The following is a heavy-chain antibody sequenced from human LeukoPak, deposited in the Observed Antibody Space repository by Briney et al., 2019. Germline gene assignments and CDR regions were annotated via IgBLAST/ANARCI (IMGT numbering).Heavy chain of an antibody. CDR3: ARDGGSVGTTAVSFDY. Sequence: GGPLRLSCAASGFTFSFYSMNWVRQAPGKGLEWLSSLSGTTTYIYYADSVKGRFTISRDNAKNSLFLEMSSLRAEDTAVYYCARDGGSVGTTAVSFDYWGQGTLVTVSS. D-gene: IGHD1-26*01. V-gene: IGHV3-21*01. CDR1: GFTFSFYS. CDR2: LSGTTTYI. J-gene: IGHJ4*02.